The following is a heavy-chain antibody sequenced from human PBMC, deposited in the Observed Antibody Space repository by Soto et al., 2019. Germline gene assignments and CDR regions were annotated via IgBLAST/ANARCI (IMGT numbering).Heavy chain of an antibody. CDR1: GGSISSYY. J-gene: IGHJ5*02. D-gene: IGHD6-25*01. CDR3: ARPHGGSSGWDNWXDP. CDR2: IYYSGST. V-gene: IGHV4-59*01. Sequence: SETLSLTCTVSGGSISSYYWSWIRQPPGKGLEWIGYIYYSGSTNYNPSLKSRVTISVDTSKNQFSLKLSSVTAADTAVYYCARPHGGSSGWDNWXDPWGQGTLVTVSS.